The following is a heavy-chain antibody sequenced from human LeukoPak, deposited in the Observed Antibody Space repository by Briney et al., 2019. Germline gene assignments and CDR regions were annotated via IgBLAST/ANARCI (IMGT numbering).Heavy chain of an antibody. CDR1: GGSISGYY. V-gene: IGHV4-59*01. J-gene: IGHJ4*02. CDR2: IYYSGST. Sequence: SETLSLTCTVSGGSISGYYWSWIRQPPGKGLEWIGYIYYSGSTNYNPSLKSRVTISVDTSKNQFSLKLSSVTAADTAVYYCARFGGGGLYYFDYWGQGTLVTVSS. D-gene: IGHD2-15*01. CDR3: ARFGGGGLYYFDY.